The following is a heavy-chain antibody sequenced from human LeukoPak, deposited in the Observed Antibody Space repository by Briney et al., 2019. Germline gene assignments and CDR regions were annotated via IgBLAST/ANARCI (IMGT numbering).Heavy chain of an antibody. CDR3: ASNHWYFDL. D-gene: IGHD1-14*01. CDR2: IYYSGST. J-gene: IGHJ2*01. Sequence: SGTLSLTCTVSGGSIISSNWWSWVRQPPGKGLEWIGSIYYSGSTYYNPSLKSRVTISVDTSKNQFSLKLSSVTAADTAVYYCASNHWYFDLWGRGTLVTVSS. CDR1: GGSIISSNW. V-gene: IGHV4-39*01.